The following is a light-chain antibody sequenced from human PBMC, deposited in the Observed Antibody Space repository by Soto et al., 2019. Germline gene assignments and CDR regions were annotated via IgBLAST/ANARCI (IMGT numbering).Light chain of an antibody. Sequence: EIVMTQSPATLSVSPGERATLSCRASQSVSSNLAWYQQKPGQAPRLLIYGASTRAIGIPARFSGSGSGTEFTLTISSLQSEDFAVYYCQQYNNWPYTFGQGTNLDIK. J-gene: IGKJ2*01. V-gene: IGKV3-15*01. CDR2: GAS. CDR3: QQYNNWPYT. CDR1: QSVSSN.